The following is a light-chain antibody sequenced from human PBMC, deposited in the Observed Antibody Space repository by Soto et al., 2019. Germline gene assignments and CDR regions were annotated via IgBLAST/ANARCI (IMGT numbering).Light chain of an antibody. J-gene: IGKJ1*01. V-gene: IGKV1-5*01. CDR3: QQYNSYRWT. CDR2: DAS. Sequence: DIQMTQSPSTLSASVGDRVTITCRASQSISSWLAWYQQKPGKAPKLLIYDASSLESGVPSRFSGSGFRTEFTLTISSLQPDDFATYYCQQYNSYRWTFGQGTKVDIK. CDR1: QSISSW.